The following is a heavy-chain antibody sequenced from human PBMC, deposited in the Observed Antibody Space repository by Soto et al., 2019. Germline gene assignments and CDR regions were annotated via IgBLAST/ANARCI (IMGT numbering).Heavy chain of an antibody. CDR3: ATNSGSSLGHAFDI. V-gene: IGHV1-69*13. CDR1: GGTFSSYA. Sequence: ASVKVSCKASGGTFSSYAISWVRQAPGQGLEWMGGIIPIFGTANYAQKFQGRVTITADESTSTAYMELSSLRSEDTAVYYCATNSGSSLGHAFDIWGQGTMVTVSS. J-gene: IGHJ3*02. CDR2: IIPIFGTA. D-gene: IGHD1-26*01.